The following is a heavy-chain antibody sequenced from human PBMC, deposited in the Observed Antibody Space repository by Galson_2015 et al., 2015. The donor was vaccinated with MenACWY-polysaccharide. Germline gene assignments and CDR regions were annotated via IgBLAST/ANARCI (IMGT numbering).Heavy chain of an antibody. CDR1: GYSFYSYD. D-gene: IGHD3-22*01. CDR3: ARGAKYYYDSSDYLNWFDP. V-gene: IGHV1-8*01. J-gene: IGHJ5*02. CDR2: MNHNSGNK. Sequence: SVKDSCKASGYSFYSYDINWVRQTTGQGLEWMGWMNHNSGNKGYAQKLQGRFTMTRNTSISIAYMELNSLRYVDTAVYYCARGAKYYYDSSDYLNWFDPWGQGTLVPVSS.